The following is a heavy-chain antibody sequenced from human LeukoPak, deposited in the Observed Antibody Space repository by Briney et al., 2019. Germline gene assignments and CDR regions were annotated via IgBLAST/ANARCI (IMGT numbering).Heavy chain of an antibody. CDR2: INHSGST. Sequence: PSETLSLTCAVYGGSFSGYYWSWIRQPPGKGLEWIGEINHSGSTNYNPSLKSRVTISVDTSKNQFSLKLSSVTAADTAVYYCARGFPPFYTTAMDVWGKGPRSPSP. J-gene: IGHJ6*03. D-gene: IGHD3-16*01. CDR3: ARGFPPFYTTAMDV. V-gene: IGHV4-34*01. CDR1: GGSFSGYY.